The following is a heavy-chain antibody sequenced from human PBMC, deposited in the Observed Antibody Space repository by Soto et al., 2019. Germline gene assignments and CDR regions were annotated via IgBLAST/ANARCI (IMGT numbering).Heavy chain of an antibody. D-gene: IGHD3-9*01. J-gene: IGHJ4*02. V-gene: IGHV2-5*02. Sequence: QITLKESGPTLVKPTQTLTLTCTFSGFSLSTSGVGVGWIRQPPGKALEWLALIYWDDDKRYSPSLKSRLTITKDTSKNQVVLTMTNMDPVDTATYYCAHRLTKIKHTDIRPAVPWGHWGQGTLVTVSS. CDR1: GFSLSTSGVG. CDR3: AHRLTKIKHTDIRPAVPWGH. CDR2: IYWDDDK.